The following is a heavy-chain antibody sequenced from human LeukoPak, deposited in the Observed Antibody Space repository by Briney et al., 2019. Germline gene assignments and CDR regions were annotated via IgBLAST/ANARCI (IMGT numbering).Heavy chain of an antibody. CDR2: IYYSGST. V-gene: IGHV4-59*01. CDR1: GGSISSYY. J-gene: IGHJ4*02. D-gene: IGHD3-3*01. CDR3: ARGEYYDFWSGYLDY. Sequence: SETLSLTCTVSGGSISSYYWSWIRQPPGKGLEWIGYIYYSGSTNYNPSLKSRVTISVDTSKNQFSLKLSSVTAADTAVYYCARGEYYDFWSGYLDYWGQGTLVTVSS.